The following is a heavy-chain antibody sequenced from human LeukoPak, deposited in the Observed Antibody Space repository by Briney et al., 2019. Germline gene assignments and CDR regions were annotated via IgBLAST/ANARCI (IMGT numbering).Heavy chain of an antibody. CDR1: GGSISSDY. CDR3: ARWGYGGNSASGAFDI. CDR2: IYYSGST. V-gene: IGHV4-59*08. D-gene: IGHD4-23*01. J-gene: IGHJ3*02. Sequence: SETLSLTCSVSGGSISSDYWSWIRQPPGKGLEWIGYIYYSGSTNSDYNPSLKSRVTISLDASKNQFSLKLSSVTAADTAVYYCARWGYGGNSASGAFDIWGQGTRVTVSS.